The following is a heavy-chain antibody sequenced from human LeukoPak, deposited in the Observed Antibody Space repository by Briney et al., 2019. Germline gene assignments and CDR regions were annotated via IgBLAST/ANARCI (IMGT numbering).Heavy chain of an antibody. D-gene: IGHD4/OR15-4a*01. CDR1: GGSISSYY. J-gene: IGHJ3*02. Sequence: KTSETLSLTCTVSGGSISSYYWSWIRQPPGKGLEWIGYIYYSGSTSYNPSLKSRVTISVDTSKNQFSLKLSSVTAADTAVYYCARDRLNALDDAFDIWGQGTMVTVSS. CDR2: IYYSGST. V-gene: IGHV4-59*01. CDR3: ARDRLNALDDAFDI.